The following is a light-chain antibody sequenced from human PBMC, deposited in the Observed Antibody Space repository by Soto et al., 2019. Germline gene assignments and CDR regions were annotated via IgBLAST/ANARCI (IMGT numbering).Light chain of an antibody. CDR3: SSYTSSSTLDV. CDR2: EVS. J-gene: IGLJ1*01. CDR1: SSDVGGYKY. V-gene: IGLV2-14*01. Sequence: QSVLTQPASVSGSPGQSITISCTGTSSDVGGYKYVSWYQQHPGKAPKLMIYEVSNRPSGVSNRFSSSKSGNTASLTISGLQAEDEVDYYCSSYTSSSTLDVFGTGTKVTVL.